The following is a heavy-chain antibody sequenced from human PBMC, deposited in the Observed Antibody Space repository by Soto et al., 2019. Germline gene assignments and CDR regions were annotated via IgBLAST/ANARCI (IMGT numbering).Heavy chain of an antibody. J-gene: IGHJ4*02. V-gene: IGHV3-30-3*01. CDR2: ISFDEINK. CDR3: ASLYYYSLTYYFDY. D-gene: IGHD3-16*01. Sequence: QVQLVESGGGVVQPGKSLRLSCAASGFRFSNYAMHWVRQAPGKGLEWVASISFDEINKKYADSVKGRFTISRDNPKNTLFLQMNSLRAEDTAVYYCASLYYYSLTYYFDYWGQGTLVTVSS. CDR1: GFRFSNYA.